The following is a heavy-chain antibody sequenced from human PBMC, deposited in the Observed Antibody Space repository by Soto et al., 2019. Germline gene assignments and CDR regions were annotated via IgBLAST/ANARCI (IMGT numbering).Heavy chain of an antibody. CDR1: GGSVSSSSYY. CDR3: AKHGYYEYFQY. Sequence: QVQLQESGPGLVKPSETLSLTCTVSGGSVSSSSYYWSWIRQPPGKGLEWIGYIYHSGSTNYNPSLKSRVTISGDTSKNQVTLKLRAVTAADTAVYFCAKHGYYEYFQYWGQGTLVPVSS. V-gene: IGHV4-61*01. D-gene: IGHD5-18*01. CDR2: IYHSGST. J-gene: IGHJ1*01.